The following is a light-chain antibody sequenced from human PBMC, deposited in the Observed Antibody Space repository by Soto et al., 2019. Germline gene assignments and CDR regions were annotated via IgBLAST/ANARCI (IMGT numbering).Light chain of an antibody. CDR2: DVD. CDR1: SSVVGGYSY. J-gene: IGLJ1*01. CDR3: SSYTSSSTLV. Sequence: QSVLTQPASVSGSPGQSITISCTGTSSVVGGYSYVSWYQQHPGKAPKLMIYDVDNRPSGVSNRFSGSKSGNTASLTISGLQAEDEADYYCSSYTSSSTLVFGTGTKVTVL. V-gene: IGLV2-14*01.